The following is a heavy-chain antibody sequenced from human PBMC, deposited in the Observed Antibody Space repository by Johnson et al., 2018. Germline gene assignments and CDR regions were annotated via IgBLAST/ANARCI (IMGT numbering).Heavy chain of an antibody. Sequence: QVQLVQSGGGVVQPGRSLRLSCAASGFTFSSYGMHWVRQAPGKGLEWVAVISYDGSNKYYADSVKGRFTISRDNSKNTLYMQMNSRRAEDTAVYYCAKDMPTVTPAYFQHWGQGTLVTVAS. CDR3: AKDMPTVTPAYFQH. V-gene: IGHV3-30*18. CDR2: ISYDGSNK. J-gene: IGHJ1*01. CDR1: GFTFSSYG. D-gene: IGHD4-17*01.